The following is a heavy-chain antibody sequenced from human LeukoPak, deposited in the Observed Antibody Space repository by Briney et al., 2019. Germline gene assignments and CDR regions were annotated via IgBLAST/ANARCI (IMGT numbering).Heavy chain of an antibody. CDR3: AKDRSSTWYGAFDI. D-gene: IGHD6-13*01. Sequence: AGGSLRLSCAASGFTFSTYTMCWVRQAPGKGLEWVSSISSSSTYIYYADSVKGRFTISRDNTKNSLYLQMNSLRAEDTAVYCCAKDRSSTWYGAFDIWGQGTMVIVSS. J-gene: IGHJ3*02. CDR2: ISSSSTYI. CDR1: GFTFSTYT. V-gene: IGHV3-21*01.